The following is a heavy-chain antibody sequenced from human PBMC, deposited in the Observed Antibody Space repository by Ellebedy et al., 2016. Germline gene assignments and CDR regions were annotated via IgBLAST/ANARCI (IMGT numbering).Heavy chain of an antibody. D-gene: IGHD3-22*01. CDR2: IWYDGRRD. Sequence: GESLKISCVTSGFTFSNYGIHWVRQAPGKGLEWVGVIWYDGRRDYYADSVKGRFTISREKSKNTVYLQMNSLRSEDTAVYYCARDDDRSSHYSQFVYWGQGTLVTVSS. J-gene: IGHJ4*02. CDR1: GFTFSNYG. CDR3: ARDDDRSSHYSQFVY. V-gene: IGHV3-33*01.